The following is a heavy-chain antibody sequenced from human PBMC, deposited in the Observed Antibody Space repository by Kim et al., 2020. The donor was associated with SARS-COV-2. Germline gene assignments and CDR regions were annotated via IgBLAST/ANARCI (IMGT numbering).Heavy chain of an antibody. CDR1: GFTFSSYA. Sequence: GGSLRLSCAASGFTFSSYAMSWVRQAPGKGLEWVSAISGSGGSTYYADSVKDRFTISRDNSKNTLYLQMNSLRAEDTAVYYCAKGVVVAATRVWYYGMDVWGQGTTVTVSS. D-gene: IGHD2-15*01. CDR3: AKGVVVAATRVWYYGMDV. CDR2: ISGSGGST. J-gene: IGHJ6*02. V-gene: IGHV3-23*01.